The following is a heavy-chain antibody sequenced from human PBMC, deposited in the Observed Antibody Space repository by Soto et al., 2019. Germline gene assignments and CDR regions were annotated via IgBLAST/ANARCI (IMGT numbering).Heavy chain of an antibody. V-gene: IGHV1-69*10. J-gene: IGHJ6*02. CDR2: VIPVFGLA. CDR1: GGTFSSYA. D-gene: IGHD2-21*02. Sequence: SVKVSCKSSGGTFSSYAISWVRQAPGQGLEWMGGVIPVFGLATYAQKVQGRVTITADKSTNTAYMEVSSLRSEDTAVYYCAKDAQRFVVVTAKTYYYYYGMYVWGQGTTVTVSS. CDR3: AKDAQRFVVVTAKTYYYYYGMYV.